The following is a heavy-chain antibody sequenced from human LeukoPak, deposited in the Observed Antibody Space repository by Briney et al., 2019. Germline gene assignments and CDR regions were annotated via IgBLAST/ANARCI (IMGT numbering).Heavy chain of an antibody. CDR1: GFTFSSYW. CDR2: IKQDGSEK. V-gene: IGHV3-7*01. J-gene: IGHJ6*03. Sequence: GGSLRLSCAAFGFTFSSYWMSWVRQAPGKGLEWVANIKQDGSEKYYVDSVKGRFTISRDNAKNSLYLQMNSLRAEDTAVYYCARALDYYDSSGYPHNYYYYYYMDVWGKGTTVTVSS. D-gene: IGHD3-22*01. CDR3: ARALDYYDSSGYPHNYYYYYYMDV.